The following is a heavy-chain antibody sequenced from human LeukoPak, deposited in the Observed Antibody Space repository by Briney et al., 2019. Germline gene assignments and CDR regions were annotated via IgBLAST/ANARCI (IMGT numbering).Heavy chain of an antibody. CDR3: ANLGESPDYYYYGMDV. CDR2: IIPIFGTA. Sequence: GASVKVSCKASGGTFSSYAISWVRQAPGQGLEWMGGIIPIFGTANYAQKIQGRVTITADKSTSTAYMELSSLRSEDTAVYYCANLGESPDYYYYGMDVWGKGTTVTVSS. V-gene: IGHV1-69*06. CDR1: GGTFSSYA. J-gene: IGHJ6*04.